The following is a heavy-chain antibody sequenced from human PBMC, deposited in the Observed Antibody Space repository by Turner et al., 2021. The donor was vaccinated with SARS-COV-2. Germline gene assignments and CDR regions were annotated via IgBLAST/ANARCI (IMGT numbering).Heavy chain of an antibody. J-gene: IGHJ6*02. V-gene: IGHV3-30*18. CDR1: GFTFSSYG. D-gene: IGHD1-26*01. CDR3: AKSYSGSYYYGMDV. Sequence: QVQLVESGGGGVQPGRSPRLPCAASGFTFSSYGMHWVRQAPGKGLEWVAVISYDGSNKYYADSVKGRFTISRDKSKNTLDLQMNSLRAEDTAVYYCAKSYSGSYYYGMDVWGQGTTVTVSS. CDR2: ISYDGSNK.